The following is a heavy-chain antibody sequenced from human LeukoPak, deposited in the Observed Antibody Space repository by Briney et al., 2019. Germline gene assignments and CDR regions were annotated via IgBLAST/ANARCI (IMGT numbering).Heavy chain of an antibody. V-gene: IGHV3-30-3*01. CDR3: AGLQTFDY. D-gene: IGHD5-24*01. CDR1: GFTFSSYA. CDR2: ISYDGSNK. J-gene: IGHJ4*02. Sequence: GGSLRLSCAASGFTFSSYAMHWVRQAPGKGLEWVAVISYDGSNKYYADSVKGRFTISRDNSKNTLYLQMNSLRAEDTAVYYCAGLQTFDYWGQETLVTVSS.